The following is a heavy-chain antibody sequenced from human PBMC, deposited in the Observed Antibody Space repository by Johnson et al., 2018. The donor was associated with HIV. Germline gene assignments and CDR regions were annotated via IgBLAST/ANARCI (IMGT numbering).Heavy chain of an antibody. V-gene: IGHV3-15*01. J-gene: IGHJ3*02. CDR2: IKSKTDGGTT. D-gene: IGHD3-10*01. Sequence: VQLVESGGGLVQPGGSLRLSCAASGISFSSYWMTWVRQAPGKGLEWVGRIKSKTDGGTTDYAAPVKGRFTISRDDSKNTLYLQMNSLKTEDTAVYYCAVLCSGCADAFDMWGQGTMVTVS. CDR1: GISFSSYW. CDR3: AVLCSGCADAFDM.